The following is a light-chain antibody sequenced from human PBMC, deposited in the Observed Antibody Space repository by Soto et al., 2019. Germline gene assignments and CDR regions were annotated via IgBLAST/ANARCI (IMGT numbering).Light chain of an antibody. Sequence: ELVLTQSPATLSLSPGESATLSCRASPTARSYLAWYQQKTGQAPRLLIYDVSNRATGVPDRLSGSGSETDLSLTISRLEPEDFAVYYCQQRSNWPLTFGGGTKVDIK. CDR1: PTARSY. J-gene: IGKJ4*01. CDR2: DVS. V-gene: IGKV3-11*01. CDR3: QQRSNWPLT.